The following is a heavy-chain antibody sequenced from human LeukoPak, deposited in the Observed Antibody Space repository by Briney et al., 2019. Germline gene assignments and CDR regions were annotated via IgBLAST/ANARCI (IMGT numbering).Heavy chain of an antibody. D-gene: IGHD3-3*01. CDR1: GFTFSSYG. CDR3: AKERNDFWSEFDY. V-gene: IGHV3-30*18. Sequence: PGRSLRLSCAASGFTFSSYGMHWVRQAPGKGLEWVAVISYDGSNKYYADSVKGRFTISRDNSKNTLYLQMNSLRAEDTAVYYCAKERNDFWSEFDYWGQGTLVTVSS. J-gene: IGHJ4*02. CDR2: ISYDGSNK.